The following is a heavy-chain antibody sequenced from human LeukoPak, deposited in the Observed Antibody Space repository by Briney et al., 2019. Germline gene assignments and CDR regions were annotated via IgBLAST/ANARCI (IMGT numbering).Heavy chain of an antibody. D-gene: IGHD3-22*01. J-gene: IGHJ6*03. CDR1: GFTFSSYS. Sequence: GGSLRLSCAASGFTFSSYSMNWVRQAPGKGLEWVSSISSSSSYIYYADSVKGRFTISRDNAKNSLYLQMNSLRAEDTVVYYCARYYDSSGYYNYYYYYMDVWGKGTTVTVSS. CDR3: ARYYDSSGYYNYYYYYMDV. V-gene: IGHV3-21*01. CDR2: ISSSSSYI.